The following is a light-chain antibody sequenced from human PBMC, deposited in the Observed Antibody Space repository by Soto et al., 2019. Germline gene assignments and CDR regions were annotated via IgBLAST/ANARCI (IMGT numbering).Light chain of an antibody. CDR3: SSYTSSSSTPYV. J-gene: IGLJ1*01. CDR2: EVN. CDR1: SSDVGDYNY. Sequence: QSALTQPASVSGSPGQSITISCSGTSSDVGDYNYVSWYQQHPGNAPKLMIYEVNSRPSGISNRFSGSKSGNTASLTISGLQAEDEADYYCSSYTSSSSTPYVFGTGTQLTVL. V-gene: IGLV2-14*01.